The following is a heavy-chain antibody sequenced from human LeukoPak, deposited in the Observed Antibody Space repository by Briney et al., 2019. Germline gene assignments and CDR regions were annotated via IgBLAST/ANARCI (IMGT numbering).Heavy chain of an antibody. V-gene: IGHV4-34*01. CDR2: IYHSGST. CDR3: ARRRYYYDSSGFPRAFDI. D-gene: IGHD3-22*01. J-gene: IGHJ3*02. CDR1: GGSFSGYY. Sequence: SETQSLACAVYGGSFSGYYWSWIRQLPWKGLEWIGEIYHSGSTNYNPSLKSRVTISVDTSKNQFSLKLSSVTAADTAVYYCARRRYYYDSSGFPRAFDIWGQGTMVTVSS.